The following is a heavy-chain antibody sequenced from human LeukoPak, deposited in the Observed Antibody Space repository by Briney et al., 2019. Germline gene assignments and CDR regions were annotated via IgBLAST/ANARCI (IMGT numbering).Heavy chain of an antibody. Sequence: GGSLRLSCAASGFTFSSYGIHWVRQAPGKGLEWVAVISYDGSNKYYADSVKGRFTISRDNSKSTLYLQMNSLRAEDTAVYYCAVIGSYSDYDYYYYGMDVWGQGTTVTVSS. V-gene: IGHV3-30*03. CDR2: ISYDGSNK. CDR1: GFTFSSYG. D-gene: IGHD4-11*01. CDR3: AVIGSYSDYDYYYYGMDV. J-gene: IGHJ6*02.